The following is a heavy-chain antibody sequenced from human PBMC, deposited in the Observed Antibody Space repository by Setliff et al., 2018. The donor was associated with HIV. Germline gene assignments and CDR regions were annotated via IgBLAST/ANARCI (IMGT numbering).Heavy chain of an antibody. CDR1: GFTFRKYA. J-gene: IGHJ4*02. D-gene: IGHD4-17*01. CDR3: TKGVQRLRPYYFDS. CDR2: IVGGAGYT. V-gene: IGHV3-23*01. Sequence: GGSLRLSCTASGFTFRKYAMSWVRQPPGKGLEWVSSIVGGAGYTYYADSVKGRFTISRDNSKNTLYLQMNSLRVEDTAIYYCTKGVQRLRPYYFDSWGQGILVTVSS.